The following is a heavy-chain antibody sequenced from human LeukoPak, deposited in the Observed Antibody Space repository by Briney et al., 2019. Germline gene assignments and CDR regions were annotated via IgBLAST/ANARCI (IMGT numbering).Heavy chain of an antibody. Sequence: GGSLRLSCAASGFTFSSYSMNWVRQAPGKGLEWVSSISSSSSYIYYADSVKGRFTISRDNGKNSLYLQLNSLRAEDTAVYYCARDPSDYDILTGYYLGYYYYYMDVWGKGTTVTVSS. CDR1: GFTFSSYS. CDR3: ARDPSDYDILTGYYLGYYYYYMDV. D-gene: IGHD3-9*01. J-gene: IGHJ6*03. V-gene: IGHV3-21*01. CDR2: ISSSSSYI.